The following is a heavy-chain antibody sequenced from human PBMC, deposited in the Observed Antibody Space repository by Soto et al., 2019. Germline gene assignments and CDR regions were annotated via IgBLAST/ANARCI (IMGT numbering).Heavy chain of an antibody. CDR1: GFTFSTYN. J-gene: IGHJ3*02. V-gene: IGHV3-23*01. CDR3: ANHQNYYDSSGYPDAFDI. CDR2: ISGSGGST. D-gene: IGHD3-22*01. Sequence: GGSLRLSCGASGFTFSTYNMHWVRQGPGKGLEWVSAISGSGGSTYYADSVKGRFTISRDNSKNTLYLQMNSLRAEDTAVYYCANHQNYYDSSGYPDAFDIWGQGTMVTVSS.